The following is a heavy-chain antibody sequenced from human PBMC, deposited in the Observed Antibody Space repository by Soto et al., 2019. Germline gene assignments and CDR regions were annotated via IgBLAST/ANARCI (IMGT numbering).Heavy chain of an antibody. CDR2: INPSVGST. CDR1: GYTVTSYY. D-gene: IGHD4-17*01. V-gene: IGHV1-46*01. J-gene: IGHJ4*02. Sequence: QVQLVQSGAEVKKPGASVKVSCKASGYTVTSYYMHWVRQAPGQGLEWMGIINPSVGSTSYAQKFQGRVTMTRDTSTSTVYMELSSLRSEDTAVYYCASWDGDSSLDYWGQGTLVTVSS. CDR3: ASWDGDSSLDY.